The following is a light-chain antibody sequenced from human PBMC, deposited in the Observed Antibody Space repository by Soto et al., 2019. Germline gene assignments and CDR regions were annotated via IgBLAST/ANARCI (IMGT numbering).Light chain of an antibody. CDR1: QSISSW. CDR2: AAS. V-gene: IGKV1-39*01. Sequence: DIQMTQSPSTLSASVGDRVTITCRASQSISSWLAWYQQKPGKAPKLLIYAASRLQSRVPSRFSGSESGTDFTLTISSLQPEDFATYYCQQSYSTPYTFGQGTKVDIK. CDR3: QQSYSTPYT. J-gene: IGKJ2*01.